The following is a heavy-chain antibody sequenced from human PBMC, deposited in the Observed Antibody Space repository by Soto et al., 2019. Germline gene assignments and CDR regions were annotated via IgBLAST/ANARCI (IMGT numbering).Heavy chain of an antibody. CDR3: ARSTPRFLEWLLSGYYYYYGMDV. D-gene: IGHD3-3*01. CDR1: GFTFSSYD. CDR2: IGTAGDT. J-gene: IGHJ6*02. V-gene: IGHV3-13*01. Sequence: EVQLVESGGGLVQPGGSLRLSCAASGFTFSSYDMHWVRQATGKGLEWVSAIGTAGDTYYPGSVKGRFTISRENATNSLYLQMNSLRAEDTAVYYCARSTPRFLEWLLSGYYYYYGMDVWGQGTTVTVSS.